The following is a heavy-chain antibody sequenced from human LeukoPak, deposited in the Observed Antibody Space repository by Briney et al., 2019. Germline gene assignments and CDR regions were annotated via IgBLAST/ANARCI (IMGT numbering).Heavy chain of an antibody. Sequence: SETLSLTCAVYGGSFSGYYWSWIRQPPGKGLGWIGEINHSGSTNYNPSLKSRVTISVDTSKNQFSLKLSSVTAADTAVYYCAKVPLGEGITMIVVAYYFDYWGQGTLVTVSS. CDR3: AKVPLGEGITMIVVAYYFDY. CDR2: INHSGST. V-gene: IGHV4-34*01. D-gene: IGHD3-22*01. J-gene: IGHJ4*02. CDR1: GGSFSGYY.